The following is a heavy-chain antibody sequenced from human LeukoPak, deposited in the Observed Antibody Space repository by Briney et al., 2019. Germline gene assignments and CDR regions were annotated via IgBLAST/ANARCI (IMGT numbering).Heavy chain of an antibody. Sequence: GGSLRLSCAASGFTFSSYDMNWVRQAPGKGLEWVSAISGSGGSTYYADSVKGRFTISRDNSKNTLYLQMNSLRAEDTAVCYCAKGDRSGSYSYFDYWGQGTLVTVSS. D-gene: IGHD1-26*01. CDR1: GFTFSSYD. CDR3: AKGDRSGSYSYFDY. V-gene: IGHV3-23*01. J-gene: IGHJ4*02. CDR2: ISGSGGST.